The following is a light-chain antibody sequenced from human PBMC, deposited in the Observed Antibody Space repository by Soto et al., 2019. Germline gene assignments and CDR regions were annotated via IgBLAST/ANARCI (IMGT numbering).Light chain of an antibody. J-gene: IGLJ2*01. V-gene: IGLV1-44*01. CDR2: NNN. Sequence: QSVLTQPPSASGTPGQRVTISCSGSSSSIGSNPVHWYQQLPGTAPKLLVHNNNHRPSGVPDRFSGSKSGTSASLAISGLQSEDEADYYRAAWDDSLNGVLFGGGTKLTVL. CDR1: SSSIGSNP. CDR3: AAWDDSLNGVL.